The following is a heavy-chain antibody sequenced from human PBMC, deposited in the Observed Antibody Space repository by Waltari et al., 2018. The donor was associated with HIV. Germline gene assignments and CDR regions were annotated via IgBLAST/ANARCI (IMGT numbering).Heavy chain of an antibody. CDR1: GFSVDNYW. Sequence: EVHLVQSGGGLIKSGGSLRLSCAASGFSVDNYWMHWFRQSPGNGLVWVSRINIDGRTIDYADSVKGRFTISRDSAKNTLSLQMNSLREEDTAVYYCSRDTFGEYDFWGQGALVTVSS. D-gene: IGHD3-3*01. V-gene: IGHV3-74*01. J-gene: IGHJ4*02. CDR2: INIDGRTI. CDR3: SRDTFGEYDF.